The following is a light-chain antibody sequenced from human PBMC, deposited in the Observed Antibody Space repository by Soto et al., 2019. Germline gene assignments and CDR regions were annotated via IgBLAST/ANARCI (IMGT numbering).Light chain of an antibody. CDR2: GAS. V-gene: IGKV3D-20*02. J-gene: IGKJ5*01. CDR1: HTVSSAY. Sequence: EIVMTQSPATLSVSTGEKATLSCSASHTVSSAYLAWYQHKPGQVPRLLIYGASSRATGIPARFSGGGSGTDFTLTISSLEPEDFAVYYCQQGFNWPITLGQGTRLEIK. CDR3: QQGFNWPIT.